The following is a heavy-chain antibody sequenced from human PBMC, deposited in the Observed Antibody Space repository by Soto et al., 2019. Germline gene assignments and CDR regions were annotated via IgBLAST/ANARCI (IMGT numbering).Heavy chain of an antibody. Sequence: EVQLLESGGGLVQPGGSLRLSCAASGFTFSSYAMSWVRQAPGKGLEWVSAISGSGANTYYADSVKGRFTISRDNSKNTLYLQMNSLRAEDSAMYYCVRERSGYSYADSWGQGTLVTVSS. D-gene: IGHD5-18*01. J-gene: IGHJ4*02. V-gene: IGHV3-23*01. CDR2: ISGSGANT. CDR3: VRERSGYSYADS. CDR1: GFTFSSYA.